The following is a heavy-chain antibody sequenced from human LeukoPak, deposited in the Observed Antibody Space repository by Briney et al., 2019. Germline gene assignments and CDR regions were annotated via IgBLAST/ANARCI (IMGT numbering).Heavy chain of an antibody. CDR1: GFTFSSYW. D-gene: IGHD1-26*01. Sequence: GGSLRHSCAASGFTFSSYWMHWVRQAPGKGLVWVSRINSDGSSTSYADSVKGRFTISRDNAKNTLYLQMNSLRAEDTAVYYCARGIVGATGMYYWGQGTLVTVSS. V-gene: IGHV3-74*01. J-gene: IGHJ4*02. CDR3: ARGIVGATGMYY. CDR2: INSDGSST.